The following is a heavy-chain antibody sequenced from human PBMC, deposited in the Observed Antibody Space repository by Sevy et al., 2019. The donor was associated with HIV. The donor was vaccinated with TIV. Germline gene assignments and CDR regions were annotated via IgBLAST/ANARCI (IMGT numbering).Heavy chain of an antibody. CDR1: GYSITRYY. J-gene: IGHJ4*02. CDR3: ASYTTGSRGDY. V-gene: IGHV1-46*01. Sequence: ASVKVSCKASGYSITRYYMHWVRQAPGQGLEWMGIINPSDGGTTYAQKFQGRVTMTTNTSTSTVYMELSSLGCEDTAVYYCASYTTGSRGDYWGQGTLVTVSS. D-gene: IGHD1-1*01. CDR2: INPSDGGT.